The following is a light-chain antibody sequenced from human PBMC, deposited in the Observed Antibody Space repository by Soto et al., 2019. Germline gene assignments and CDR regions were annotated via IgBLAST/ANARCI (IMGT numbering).Light chain of an antibody. Sequence: QLVLTQPPSVSATPGQRVTISCSGTYSNIGRNTVAWYQQLPGTAPKLMIYDVSNRPSGVSNRFSGSKSGNTASLTISGLQAEDEADYYCSSYTSSSTLEFGGGTKLTVL. CDR3: SSYTSSSTLE. CDR1: YSNIGRNT. V-gene: IGLV2-14*03. J-gene: IGLJ3*02. CDR2: DVS.